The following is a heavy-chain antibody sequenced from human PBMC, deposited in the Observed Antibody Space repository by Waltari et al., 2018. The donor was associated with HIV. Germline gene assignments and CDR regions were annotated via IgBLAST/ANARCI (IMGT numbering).Heavy chain of an antibody. CDR1: GDSIRGRSYY. CDR3: GRPLRGGAYDF. D-gene: IGHD3-16*01. Sequence: QVHLQESGPGLVKPSATLSLTCTVSGDSIRGRSYYWGGIRQPPGAGLEWIGSIFYSGSTSYNPSLRSRLILSVDTSKNQLTLKLASVTAADTAVYYCGRPLRGGAYDFWGQGILVTVSS. CDR2: IFYSGST. V-gene: IGHV4-39*01. J-gene: IGHJ4*02.